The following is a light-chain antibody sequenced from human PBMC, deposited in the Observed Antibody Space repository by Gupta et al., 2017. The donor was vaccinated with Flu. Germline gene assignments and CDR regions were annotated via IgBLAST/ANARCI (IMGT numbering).Light chain of an antibody. CDR3: GTWDSSLSAWV. J-gene: IGLJ3*02. CDR2: ENN. Sequence: QSVLTQPPSVSAAPGQKVTISCSGSSSNIGNNYVSWYQQLPGTAPKLLIYENNKRPSGSPDRFSDSKSGTSATLGITGLQTGDEADYYCGTWDSSLSAWVFGGGTKLTVL. V-gene: IGLV1-51*02. CDR1: SSNIGNNY.